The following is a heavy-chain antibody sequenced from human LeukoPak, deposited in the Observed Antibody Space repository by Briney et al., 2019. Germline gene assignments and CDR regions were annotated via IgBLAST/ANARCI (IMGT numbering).Heavy chain of an antibody. CDR2: IYYSGST. V-gene: IGHV4-59*01. J-gene: IGHJ3*02. Sequence: SETLSLTCTVSGGSISSYYWSWIRQPPGKGLEWIGYIYYSGSTNYNPSLKSRVTISVDTSKNQFSLKLSSVTAADTAVYYCARSYDSSGYAAFDIWGQGTMVTVSS. CDR1: GGSISSYY. D-gene: IGHD3-22*01. CDR3: ARSYDSSGYAAFDI.